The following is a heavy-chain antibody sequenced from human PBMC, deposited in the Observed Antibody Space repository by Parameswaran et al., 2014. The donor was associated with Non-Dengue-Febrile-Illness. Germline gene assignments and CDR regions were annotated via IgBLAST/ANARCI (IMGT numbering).Heavy chain of an antibody. Sequence: RWVRQGSREGPGVDWVHILHGGTYYNPSLKSRVTISLDTSKNQFSLKLRSVTAADTAVFYCARAAGRSGYLNQFDYWGQGNPGHRLL. V-gene: IGHV4-30-4*01. CDR3: ARAAGRSGYLNQFDY. CDR2: ILHGGT. D-gene: IGHD3-3*01. J-gene: IGHJ4*02.